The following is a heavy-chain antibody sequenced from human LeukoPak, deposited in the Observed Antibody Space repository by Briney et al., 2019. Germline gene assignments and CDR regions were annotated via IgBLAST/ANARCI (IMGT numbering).Heavy chain of an antibody. V-gene: IGHV1-2*02. D-gene: IGHD5-18*01. CDR1: GYTFTGYY. CDR3: ARGRQLWPLKNFDY. CDR2: INPNSGGT. Sequence: GASVKVSCKASGYTFTGYYMHWVRQAPGQGLEWMGWINPNSGGTNYAQKFQGRVTMTRDTSISTPYMELSRLRSDDTAVYYCARGRQLWPLKNFDYWGQGTLVTVSS. J-gene: IGHJ4*02.